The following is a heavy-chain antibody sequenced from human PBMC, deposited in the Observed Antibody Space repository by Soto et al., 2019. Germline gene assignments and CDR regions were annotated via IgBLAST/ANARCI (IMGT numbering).Heavy chain of an antibody. J-gene: IGHJ4*02. Sequence: QVQLVESGGGVVQPGRSLRLSCAASGFTFYTSALHWVRQAPGKGLEWVTFISYDGNSKYYTDSVKCRFTISRDNSKTTLYLQMNSLRAEDTAVYCCAMRVGATDYWGQGTLVIVSS. CDR3: AMRVGATDY. D-gene: IGHD1-26*01. CDR1: GFTFYTSA. CDR2: ISYDGNSK. V-gene: IGHV3-30*03.